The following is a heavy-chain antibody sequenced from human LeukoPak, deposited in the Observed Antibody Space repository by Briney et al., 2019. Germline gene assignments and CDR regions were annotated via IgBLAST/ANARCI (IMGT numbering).Heavy chain of an antibody. Sequence: PSETLSLTCAVYGGSFSGYYWSWIRQPPGKGLEWIGEINHSGSTNYNPSLKSRVTISVDTSKNQFSLKLSSVTAADTAVYYCARARIVGFRAYYYYGMDVWGQGTTVTVSS. V-gene: IGHV4-34*01. CDR2: INHSGST. CDR1: GGSFSGYY. J-gene: IGHJ6*02. CDR3: ARARIVGFRAYYYYGMDV. D-gene: IGHD2-21*01.